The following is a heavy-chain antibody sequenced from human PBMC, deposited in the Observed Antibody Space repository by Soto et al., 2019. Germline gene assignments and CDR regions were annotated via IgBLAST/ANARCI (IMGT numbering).Heavy chain of an antibody. D-gene: IGHD6-19*01. V-gene: IGHV3-7*05. CDR2: IKEDGSEK. CDR1: GFTFSTYW. J-gene: IGHJ4*02. Sequence: GGSLRLSCAASGFTFSTYWMTWFRQAPGKGLEWVANIKEDGSEKYYVDSVKGRFTISRDNAKNSLSLQMNSLRADDTAVYYCASSGWRDQNEYWGQGTLVTVSS. CDR3: ASSGWRDQNEY.